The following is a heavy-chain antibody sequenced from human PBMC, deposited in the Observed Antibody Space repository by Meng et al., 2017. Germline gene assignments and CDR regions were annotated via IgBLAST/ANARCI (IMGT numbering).Heavy chain of an antibody. CDR2: INPNSGGT. Sequence: ASVKVSCKASGYTFTGYYMHWVRQAPGQGLEWMGRINPNSGGTNYAQKFQGRVTMTTDTSTSTAYMELRSLRSDDTAVYYCARWGDWFDPWGQGTLVTVSS. CDR3: ARWGDWFDP. J-gene: IGHJ5*02. D-gene: IGHD3-16*01. V-gene: IGHV1-2*06. CDR1: GYTFTGYY.